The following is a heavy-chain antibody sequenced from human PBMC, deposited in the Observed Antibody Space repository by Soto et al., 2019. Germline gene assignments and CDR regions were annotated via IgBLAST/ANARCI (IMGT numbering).Heavy chain of an antibody. J-gene: IGHJ4*02. Sequence: GGSLRLSCAASGFTFSSYAMRWVRQAPGKGLEWVSGISGSGVSKYYADSVKGRFTISRDNSKNTLYLQMNSLRAEDTAVYYCAKERAVAGFDYWGQGTLVTVSS. CDR3: AKERAVAGFDY. CDR2: ISGSGVSK. D-gene: IGHD6-19*01. CDR1: GFTFSSYA. V-gene: IGHV3-23*01.